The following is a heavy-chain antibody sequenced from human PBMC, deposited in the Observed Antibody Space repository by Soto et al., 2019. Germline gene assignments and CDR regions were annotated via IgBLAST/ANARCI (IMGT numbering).Heavy chain of an antibody. J-gene: IGHJ3*02. D-gene: IGHD4-17*01. V-gene: IGHV3-49*03. Sequence: PGGSLRLSCTASGFTVGDHALSWFRQAPGKGLQWVGFIRGHAYGGTAEYVASLKDRLIISRDDSKSIAYLHMDSLRSEDTAVYHCARGPLGPDYRDASDMWGLGTKVTVSS. CDR2: IRGHAYGGTA. CDR1: GFTVGDHA. CDR3: ARGPLGPDYRDASDM.